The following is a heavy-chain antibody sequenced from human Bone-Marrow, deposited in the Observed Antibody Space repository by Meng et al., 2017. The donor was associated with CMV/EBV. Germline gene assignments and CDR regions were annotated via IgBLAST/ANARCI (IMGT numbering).Heavy chain of an antibody. D-gene: IGHD1-26*01. V-gene: IGHV1-46*01. CDR1: GYTFTSYG. Sequence: ASVKVSCKASGYTFTSYGISWVRQAPGQGLEWMGIINPSGGSTSYAQKFQGRVTMTRDTSTSTVYMELSSLRSEDTAVYYCARGVGATPLDFWGQGTLVTVSS. J-gene: IGHJ4*02. CDR2: INPSGGST. CDR3: ARGVGATPLDF.